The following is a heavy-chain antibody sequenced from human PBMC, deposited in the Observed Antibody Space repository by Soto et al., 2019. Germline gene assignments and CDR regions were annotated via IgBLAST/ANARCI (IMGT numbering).Heavy chain of an antibody. V-gene: IGHV1-2*02. D-gene: IGHD6-19*01. CDR1: GYTFTGYY. J-gene: IGHJ4*02. CDR2: INPNSGGT. CDR3: ARARDSSGWYYLDY. Sequence: ASVKVSCKASGYTFTGYYMHWVRQAPGQGLEWMGWINPNSGGTNYAQKFQGRVTMTRDTSISTAYMELSRLRSDDTAVYYCARARDSSGWYYLDYWGQGTLVTVSS.